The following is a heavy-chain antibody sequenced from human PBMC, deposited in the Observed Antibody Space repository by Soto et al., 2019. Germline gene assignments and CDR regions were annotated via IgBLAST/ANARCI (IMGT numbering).Heavy chain of an antibody. V-gene: IGHV3-23*01. D-gene: IGHD3-3*01. CDR1: GFTFSSYA. CDR2: ISGSGGST. CDR3: AKASLARITIFGVVISDYYFDY. J-gene: IGHJ4*02. Sequence: GGSLRLSCAASGFTFSSYAMSWVRQAPGKGLEWVSAISGSGGSTYYADSVKGRFTISRDNSKNTLYLQMNSLRAEDTAVYYCAKASLARITIFGVVISDYYFDYWGQGTLVTVSS.